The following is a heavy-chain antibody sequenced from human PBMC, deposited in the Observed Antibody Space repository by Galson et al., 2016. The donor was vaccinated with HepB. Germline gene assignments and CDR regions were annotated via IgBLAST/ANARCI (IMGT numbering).Heavy chain of an antibody. CDR3: VKDIRGGSGSYFGWFDF. V-gene: IGHV3-9*01. Sequence: SLRLSCATSGFTFDDYAMHWVRQAPGKGLEWVSGISWNSGSIRYADSVKGRFTISRDNAKNSLYLEMNSLRSEDTALYYCVKDIRGGSGSYFGWFDFWGQGTLVTVSS. CDR2: ISWNSGSI. J-gene: IGHJ5*01. D-gene: IGHD3-10*01. CDR1: GFTFDDYA.